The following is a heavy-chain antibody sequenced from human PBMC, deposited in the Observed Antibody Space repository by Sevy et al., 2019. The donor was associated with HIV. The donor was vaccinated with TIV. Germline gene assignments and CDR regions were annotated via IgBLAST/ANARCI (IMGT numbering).Heavy chain of an antibody. CDR3: AREKGTNFDY. J-gene: IGHJ4*02. CDR1: GGSISTYS. V-gene: IGHV4-4*07. CDR2: IYTSGST. D-gene: IGHD2-2*01. Sequence: SETVSLTCTVSGGSISTYSWSWIRQPAGKGLEWIGRIYTSGSTDYNPSLKSRVTMSVDTSKNQFSLRLSSVTAADTAVYYCAREKGTNFDYWGQGTLVTVSS.